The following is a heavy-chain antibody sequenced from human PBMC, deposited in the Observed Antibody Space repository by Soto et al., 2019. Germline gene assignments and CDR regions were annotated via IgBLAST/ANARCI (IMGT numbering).Heavy chain of an antibody. D-gene: IGHD3-10*01. CDR2: IYYSGST. CDR3: ARGTMVRGVPY. CDR1: GGSISSGGYY. V-gene: IGHV4-31*03. J-gene: IGHJ4*02. Sequence: QVQLQESGPGLVKPSQTLSLTCTVSGGSISSGGYYWSWIRQHPGKGLEWIGYIYYSGSTYYNPSRNSRVTISVDTSKNQFSLKLSSVTAADTAVYYCARGTMVRGVPYWGQGTLVTVSS.